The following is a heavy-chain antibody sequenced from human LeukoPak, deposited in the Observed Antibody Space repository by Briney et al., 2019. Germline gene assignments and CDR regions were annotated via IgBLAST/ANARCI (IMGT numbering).Heavy chain of an antibody. Sequence: ASVKVSCKASGYTFTSYDINWVRQATGQGLEWMGWMNPNSGNTGYAQKFQGRVTMTRNTSISTAYMELSSLRSEDTAVYYCARSSAGDYYYYGMDVWGQGTTVTVSS. D-gene: IGHD7-27*01. J-gene: IGHJ6*02. V-gene: IGHV1-8*01. CDR2: MNPNSGNT. CDR1: GYTFTSYD. CDR3: ARSSAGDYYYYGMDV.